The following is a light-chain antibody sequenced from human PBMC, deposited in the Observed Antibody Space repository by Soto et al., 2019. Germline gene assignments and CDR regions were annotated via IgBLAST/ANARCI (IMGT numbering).Light chain of an antibody. V-gene: IGKV1-9*01. CDR1: QDISSY. J-gene: IGKJ4*01. CDR3: QQLNSYPLS. CDR2: GAH. Sequence: DIQLTQSPSLLSASVGDRVTITCRASQDISSYLAWYQQKPGRAPELLIHGAHSLHSGVPSRCSGSGSGTEFSLTISSLQPEDFATYYCQQLNSYPLSFGGGTKVKI.